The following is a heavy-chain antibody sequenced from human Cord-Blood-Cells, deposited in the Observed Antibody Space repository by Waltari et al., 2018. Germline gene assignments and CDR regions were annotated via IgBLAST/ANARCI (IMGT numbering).Heavy chain of an antibody. V-gene: IGHV4-38-2*01. J-gene: IGHJ4*02. Sequence: QVQLQESGPGLVKPSETLSLTCAVSGYSISSGYYWGWIRQPPGKGLEWIGSIYHSGGTDDNPSLKRRVTISVDTSKNQLSLKLSSVTAADTAVYYCARYYYDSSGFDYWGQGTLVTVSS. D-gene: IGHD3-22*01. CDR2: IYHSGGT. CDR3: ARYYYDSSGFDY. CDR1: GYSISSGYY.